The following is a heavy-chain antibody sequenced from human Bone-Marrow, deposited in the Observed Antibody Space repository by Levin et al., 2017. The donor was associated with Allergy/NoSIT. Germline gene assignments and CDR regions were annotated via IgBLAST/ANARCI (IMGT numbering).Heavy chain of an antibody. D-gene: IGHD2-15*01. Sequence: KISCKASGGTFSSYAISWVRQAPGQGLEWMGGIIPIFGTANYAQKFQGRVTITADESTSTAYMELSSLRSEDTAVYYCARDLYCSGGSCYSGGAFDIWGQGTMVTVSS. V-gene: IGHV1-69*01. CDR2: IIPIFGTA. CDR1: GGTFSSYA. J-gene: IGHJ3*02. CDR3: ARDLYCSGGSCYSGGAFDI.